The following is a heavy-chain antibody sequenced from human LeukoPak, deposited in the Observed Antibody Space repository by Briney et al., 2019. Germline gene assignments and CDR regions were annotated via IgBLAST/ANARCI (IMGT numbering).Heavy chain of an antibody. J-gene: IGHJ4*02. V-gene: IGHV5-51*01. Sequence: GESLKISCKGAGYSFTSYWIGWVRQMPGKGLEWRGIIYPGDSDTRYSPSLQGQVTISADKSISTSYVQWSSLKASDTAMYYCASARYSSSLRYGFDYWGQGTLVTVSS. CDR1: GYSFTSYW. CDR3: ASARYSSSLRYGFDY. CDR2: IYPGDSDT. D-gene: IGHD6-6*01.